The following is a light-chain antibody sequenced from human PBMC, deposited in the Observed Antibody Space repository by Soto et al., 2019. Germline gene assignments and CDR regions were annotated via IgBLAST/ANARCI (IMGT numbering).Light chain of an antibody. CDR2: AAS. J-gene: IGKJ1*01. Sequence: EIVLTQSPGTLSLSPGERAALSCRASQSVSSKFLAWYQQKPGQAPRLLIYAASNRATGIPDRFSGSGSGTDFTLTISRLEPEDFAVYYCQQYGSWTFGQGTKVDIK. CDR1: QSVSSKF. CDR3: QQYGSWT. V-gene: IGKV3-20*01.